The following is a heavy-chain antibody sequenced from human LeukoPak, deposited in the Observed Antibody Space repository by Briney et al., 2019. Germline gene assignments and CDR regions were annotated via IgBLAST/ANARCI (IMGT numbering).Heavy chain of an antibody. CDR3: ARGLGRTFTVTYYFDY. CDR2: IYHSGST. J-gene: IGHJ4*02. D-gene: IGHD4-17*01. CDR1: GGSISSGGYS. Sequence: SETLSLTCAVSGGSISSGGYSWSWIRQPPGKGLEWIGYIYHSGSTNYNPSLESRVTISVDTSKNQFSLKLSSVTAADTAVYYCARGLGRTFTVTYYFDYWGQGTLVTVSS. V-gene: IGHV4-30-2*01.